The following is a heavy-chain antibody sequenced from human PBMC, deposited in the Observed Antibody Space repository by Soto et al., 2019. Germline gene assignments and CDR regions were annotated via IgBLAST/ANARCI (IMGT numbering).Heavy chain of an antibody. CDR3: ARPGIGSSGPKGGWNY. D-gene: IGHD3-22*01. CDR2: ISYDGSNK. CDR1: GFTFSSYA. V-gene: IGHV3-30-3*01. J-gene: IGHJ4*02. Sequence: QVQLVESGGGVVQPGRSLRLSCAASGFTFSSYAMHWVRQAPGKGLEWVAVISYDGSNKYYADSVKGRFTISRDNSKNTLYLQMNSLRAEDTAVYYCARPGIGSSGPKGGWNYWGQGTLVTVSS.